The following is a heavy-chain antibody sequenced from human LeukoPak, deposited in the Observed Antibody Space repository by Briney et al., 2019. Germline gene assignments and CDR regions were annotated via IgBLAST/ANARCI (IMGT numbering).Heavy chain of an antibody. CDR2: ISSSSSYI. Sequence: GGSLRLSCAASGFTFSSYSMNWVRQAPGKGLEWVSSISSSSSYIYYADSVKGRFTISRDNAKNSLYLQMNSLRAEDTAVYYCARYPWGDCGGDCYSTWFDPWGQGTLVTVSS. J-gene: IGHJ5*02. CDR1: GFTFSSYS. D-gene: IGHD2-21*02. CDR3: ARYPWGDCGGDCYSTWFDP. V-gene: IGHV3-21*01.